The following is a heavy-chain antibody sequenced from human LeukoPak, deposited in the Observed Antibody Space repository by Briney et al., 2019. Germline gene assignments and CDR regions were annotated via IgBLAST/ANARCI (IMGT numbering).Heavy chain of an antibody. D-gene: IGHD3-22*01. V-gene: IGHV1-46*01. CDR2: INPSGGRT. CDR3: ATEIGKYYDSSSYYESFT. J-gene: IGHJ4*02. Sequence: GASVKFSCKASGYTFTTYYMHWVRQAPGQGLQWMGIINPSGGRTSYAQKFQGRVTMTEDTSTDTAYMELSSLRSEDTAVYYCATEIGKYYDSSSYYESFTWGQGTLVTVSS. CDR1: GYTFTTYY.